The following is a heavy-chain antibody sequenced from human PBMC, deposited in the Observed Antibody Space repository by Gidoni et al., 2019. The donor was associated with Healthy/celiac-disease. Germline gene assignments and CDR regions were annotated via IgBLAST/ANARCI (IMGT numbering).Heavy chain of an antibody. CDR1: GYTFTSYA. D-gene: IGHD3-10*01. J-gene: IGHJ6*02. V-gene: IGHV7-4-1*02. CDR2: INTNTGNP. CDR3: AREQYYYGSGRFLVPYYYYGMDV. Sequence: QVQLVQSGSELKKPGASVKVSCKASGYTFTSYAMHWVRQAPGQGLEWMGWINTNTGNPTYAQGFTGRFVFSLDTSVSTAYLQISSLKAEDTAVYYCAREQYYYGSGRFLVPYYYYGMDVWGQGTTVTVSS.